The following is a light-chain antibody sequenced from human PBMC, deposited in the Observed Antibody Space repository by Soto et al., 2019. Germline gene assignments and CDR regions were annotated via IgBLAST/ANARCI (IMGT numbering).Light chain of an antibody. CDR1: QSVSNSH. J-gene: IGKJ4*01. V-gene: IGKV3D-20*02. Sequence: EIVLTQSPGTLSLSPGEGATLSCRASQSVSNSHLAWHQQKPGQAPRLLIFGVSNRAAGIPDRFSGSGSGTDFTLTIYRLEPEDFAVYYCQQRSNWPLTFGGGTKVDIK. CDR3: QQRSNWPLT. CDR2: GVS.